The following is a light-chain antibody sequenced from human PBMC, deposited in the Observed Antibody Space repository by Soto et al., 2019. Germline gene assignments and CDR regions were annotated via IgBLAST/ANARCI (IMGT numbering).Light chain of an antibody. CDR1: SSNIGAGYD. CDR3: QSYDNRHGGYVL. J-gene: IGLJ2*01. CDR2: GNS. Sequence: QSVLTQPPSVSGAPGQRVTISCTGGSSNIGAGYDVHWYQQLPGTAPKLLIYGNSNRPSGVPARFSGSKSGTTASLAITGLKAEHEAAYYCQSYDNRHGGYVLFGGGTQLTVL. V-gene: IGLV1-40*01.